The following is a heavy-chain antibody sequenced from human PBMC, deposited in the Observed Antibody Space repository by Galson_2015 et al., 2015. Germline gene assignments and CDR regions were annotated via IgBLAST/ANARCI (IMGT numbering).Heavy chain of an antibody. CDR2: ISYDGSNK. D-gene: IGHD2-2*01. CDR1: EFTFSSYG. Sequence: SLRLSCAASEFTFSSYGMHWVRQAPGKGLEWVAVISYDGSNKYYADSVKGRFTISRDNSKNTLYLQMNSLRAEDTAVYYCARGPGYCSSTSCSRHGMDVWGQGTTVTVSS. J-gene: IGHJ6*02. CDR3: ARGPGYCSSTSCSRHGMDV. V-gene: IGHV3-30*19.